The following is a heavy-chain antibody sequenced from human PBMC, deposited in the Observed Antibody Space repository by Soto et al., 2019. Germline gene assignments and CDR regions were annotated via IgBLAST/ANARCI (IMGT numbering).Heavy chain of an antibody. J-gene: IGHJ4*02. Sequence: QVQLVQSGAEVKKPGASVKVSCKASGYTFTTYGISWVRQAPGQGLEWMGWINAYNGNTNYAQKLQGRVTMTTDTSASTVYTELRSLRSDYTAVYYCARDPVAGTYFDYWGQGTLVTVSS. V-gene: IGHV1-18*01. CDR2: INAYNGNT. CDR1: GYTFTTYG. CDR3: ARDPVAGTYFDY. D-gene: IGHD6-19*01.